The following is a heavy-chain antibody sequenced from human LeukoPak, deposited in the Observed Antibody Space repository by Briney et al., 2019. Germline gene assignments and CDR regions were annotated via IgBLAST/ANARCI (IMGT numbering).Heavy chain of an antibody. D-gene: IGHD6-13*01. J-gene: IGHJ4*02. CDR3: ARETIAAAGTSGDY. CDR2: IYSGGST. Sequence: PGGSLRLSCAASGFTFSSYAMSWVRQAPGKGLEWVSVIYSGGSTYYADSVKGRFTISRHNSKNTLYLQMNSLRAEDTAVYYCARETIAAAGTSGDYWGQGTLVTVSS. V-gene: IGHV3-53*04. CDR1: GFTFSSYA.